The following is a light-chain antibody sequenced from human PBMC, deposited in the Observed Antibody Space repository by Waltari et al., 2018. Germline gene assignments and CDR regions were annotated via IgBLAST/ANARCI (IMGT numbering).Light chain of an antibody. CDR1: TSNIAARHD. J-gene: IGLJ2*01. V-gene: IGLV1-40*01. CDR2: GNT. CDR3: QSFDNMLSGGVV. Sequence: QSVLTQPPSVSGTPGQRVTISCSGSTSNIAARHDVHWYQKLPGTAPKPPIYGNTNRPSGVPDRFSGSKSGTSASLAITGLQADDEADYFCQSFDNMLSGGVVFGGGTKLAVL.